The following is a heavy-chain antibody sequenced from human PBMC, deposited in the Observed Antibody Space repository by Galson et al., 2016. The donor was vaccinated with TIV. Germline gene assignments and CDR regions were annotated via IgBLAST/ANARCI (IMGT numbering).Heavy chain of an antibody. J-gene: IGHJ1*01. CDR3: ARWADSGSYYEYFHH. Sequence: TLSLTCTVSGGSISGGGYYWSWIRQHPGKGLEWIGYIYNSGNTYYNPSLKSRATISVDTPKNQFTLTLSSVTAADTAVYYCARWADSGSYYEYFHHWGQGTLVTVSS. D-gene: IGHD1-26*01. CDR1: GGSISGGGYY. CDR2: IYNSGNT. V-gene: IGHV4-31*03.